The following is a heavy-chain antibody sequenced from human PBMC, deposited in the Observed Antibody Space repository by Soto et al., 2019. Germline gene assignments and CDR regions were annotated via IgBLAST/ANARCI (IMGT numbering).Heavy chain of an antibody. CDR2: VHSSGGT. V-gene: IGHV4-39*07. D-gene: IGHD3-10*01. Sequence: HLHLQESGPGLVKPSETLALPCTVSGSSLGSPDYFWRWIRQPPGKVPEWIAGVHSSGGTYYSASLKTRTTSSLDTPTNKFSLKLTSVTAADTASYYCARLMVGATRRTDSVYWGPGTLVTFSS. CDR3: ARLMVGATRRTDSVY. J-gene: IGHJ4*02. CDR1: GSSLGSPDYF.